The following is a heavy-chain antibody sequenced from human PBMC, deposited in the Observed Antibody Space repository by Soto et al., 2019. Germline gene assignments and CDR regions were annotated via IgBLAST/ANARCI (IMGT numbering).Heavy chain of an antibody. V-gene: IGHV3-48*03. CDR3: ARWELLTGFDY. Sequence: PGGSLRLSCAASGFTFSTSEMTWVRQAPGKGLEWVSYISSSGSTIYYADSVKGRFIISRDNAKNSLYLQMSSLRAEDTAVYYCARWELLTGFDYWGQGTLVTVSS. CDR1: GFTFSTSE. J-gene: IGHJ4*02. D-gene: IGHD1-26*01. CDR2: ISSSGSTI.